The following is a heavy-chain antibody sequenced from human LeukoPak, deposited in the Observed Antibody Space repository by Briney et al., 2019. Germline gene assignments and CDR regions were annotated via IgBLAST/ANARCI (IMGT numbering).Heavy chain of an antibody. CDR2: IYPGDSDT. Sequence: GESLKISCKGSGYSFTSYWIGWVRQMPGKGLEWMGIIYPGDSDTRYSPSFQGQVTISADKSISTAYLQWSSLKASDTAMYYCARPGKRYDFWSALDVWGKGTTITVSS. CDR3: ARPGKRYDFWSALDV. J-gene: IGHJ6*04. D-gene: IGHD3-3*01. V-gene: IGHV5-51*01. CDR1: GYSFTSYW.